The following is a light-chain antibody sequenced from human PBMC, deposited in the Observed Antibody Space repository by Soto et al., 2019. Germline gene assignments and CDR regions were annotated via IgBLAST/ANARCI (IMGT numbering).Light chain of an antibody. CDR3: QQYETSPHN. Sequence: ETVLTQSPGTLSLSPGERATLSCRASSAVSSIYLAWYQQKPGQAPRLLIYGASSRATGIPDRFSGSGSGTDFTLTISRLEPEDFGVYYCQQYETSPHNFGPGTRVEI. CDR1: SAVSSIY. CDR2: GAS. V-gene: IGKV3-20*01. J-gene: IGKJ3*01.